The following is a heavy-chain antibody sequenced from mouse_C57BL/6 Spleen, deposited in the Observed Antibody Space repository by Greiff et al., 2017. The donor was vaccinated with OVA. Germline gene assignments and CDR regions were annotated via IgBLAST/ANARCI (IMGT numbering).Heavy chain of an antibody. J-gene: IGHJ4*01. CDR1: GYAFSSSW. CDR2: IYPGDGDT. Sequence: ESGPELVKPGASVKISCKASGYAFSSSWMNWVKQRPGKGLEWIGRIYPGDGDTNYNGKFKGKATLTADKSSSTAYMQLSSLTSEDSAVYFCAREEEGAMDYWGQGTSVTVSS. V-gene: IGHV1-82*01. CDR3: AREEEGAMDY.